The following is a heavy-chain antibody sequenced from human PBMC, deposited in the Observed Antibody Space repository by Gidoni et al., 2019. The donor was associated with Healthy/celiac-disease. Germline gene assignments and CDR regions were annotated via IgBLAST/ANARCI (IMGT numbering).Heavy chain of an antibody. CDR1: GFTFTSSA. J-gene: IGHJ6*02. CDR3: AADPWGSSANYYYYGMDV. D-gene: IGHD6-6*01. CDR2: IVVGSGNT. V-gene: IGHV1-58*01. Sequence: QMQLVQSGPEVKKPGTSVKVSCKASGFTFTSSAVQWVRQARGQRLEWIGWIVVGSGNTNYAQKFQERVTITRDMSTSTAYMELSSLRSEDTAVYYCAADPWGSSANYYYYGMDVWGQGTTVTVSS.